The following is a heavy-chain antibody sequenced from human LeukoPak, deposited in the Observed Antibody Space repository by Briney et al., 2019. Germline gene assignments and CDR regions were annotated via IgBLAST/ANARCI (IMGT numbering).Heavy chain of an antibody. CDR2: ISAYNGNT. V-gene: IGHV1-18*01. D-gene: IGHD3-22*01. CDR1: GGTFSSYA. Sequence: ASVKVSCKASGGTFSSYAISWVRQAPGQGLEWMGWISAYNGNTNYAQKLQGRVTMTTDTSTSTAYMGLRSLRSDDTAVYYCARDLVYYDSSGYRLGFDYWGQGTLVTVSS. J-gene: IGHJ4*02. CDR3: ARDLVYYDSSGYRLGFDY.